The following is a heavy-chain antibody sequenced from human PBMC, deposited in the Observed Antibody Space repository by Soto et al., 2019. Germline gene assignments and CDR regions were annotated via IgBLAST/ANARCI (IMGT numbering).Heavy chain of an antibody. Sequence: GGSLRLSCAASGFTFSSYAMHWVRQAPGKGLEWVAVISYDGSNKYYADSVKGRFTISRDNSKNTLYLQMNSLRAEDTAVYYCARDYYSSNWENGYYYYAMDVWGQGTTVTVSS. CDR1: GFTFSSYA. V-gene: IGHV3-30-3*01. D-gene: IGHD6-13*01. J-gene: IGHJ6*02. CDR3: ARDYYSSNWENGYYYYAMDV. CDR2: ISYDGSNK.